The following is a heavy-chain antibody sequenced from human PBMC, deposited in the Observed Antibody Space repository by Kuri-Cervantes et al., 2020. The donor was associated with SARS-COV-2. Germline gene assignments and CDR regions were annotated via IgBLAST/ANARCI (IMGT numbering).Heavy chain of an antibody. CDR3: ARESPKGDFDY. V-gene: IGHV4-4*09. CDR2: IYTSGST. CDR1: GGSFSGYY. D-gene: IGHD3-16*01. J-gene: IGHJ4*02. Sequence: SETLSLTCAVYGGSFSGYYWRWIRQPAGKGLEWIGYIYTSGSTNYNPSLKSQVTISVDTSKNQFSLKLSSVTAADTAVYYCARESPKGDFDYWGQGTLVTVSS.